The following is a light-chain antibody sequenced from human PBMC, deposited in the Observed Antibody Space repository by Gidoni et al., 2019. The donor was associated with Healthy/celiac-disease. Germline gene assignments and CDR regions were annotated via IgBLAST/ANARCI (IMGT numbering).Light chain of an antibody. Sequence: SYVLPQPPPVSVAPGKTARITCEGNNIGSKSVHWYQQKPGQAPVLVVYDDSDRPSGIPERFSGSNSGNTATLTISRVEAGDEADYYCQVWDSSSDLVVFGGGTKLTVL. CDR1: NIGSKS. V-gene: IGLV3-21*03. CDR2: DDS. CDR3: QVWDSSSDLVV. J-gene: IGLJ2*01.